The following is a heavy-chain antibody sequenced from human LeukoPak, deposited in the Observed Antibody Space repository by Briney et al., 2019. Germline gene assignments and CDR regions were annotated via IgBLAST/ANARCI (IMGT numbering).Heavy chain of an antibody. V-gene: IGHV7-4-1*02. CDR3: ARELLITRTWFDP. J-gene: IGHJ5*02. CDR1: GYSFTTYA. CDR2: INTNTGNP. D-gene: IGHD3-22*01. Sequence: GASVKVSCKASGYSFTTYAMNWVRQAPGQGLEWMGWINTNTGNPMYAQGFTGRFVFSLDTSVSTAYLQISSLKAEDTAVYYCARELLITRTWFDPWGQGTLVTVSS.